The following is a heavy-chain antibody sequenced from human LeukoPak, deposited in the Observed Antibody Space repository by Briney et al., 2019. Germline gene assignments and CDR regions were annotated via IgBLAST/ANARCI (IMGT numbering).Heavy chain of an antibody. V-gene: IGHV5-51*01. J-gene: IGHJ6*03. CDR3: AREVGATSYYYYMDV. CDR1: GYSFTSYW. D-gene: IGHD1-26*01. CDR2: IYPGDYDT. Sequence: RAGESLKISCKGSGYSFTSYWIGWVRQMPGKGLEWMGIIYPGDYDTRYSPSFQGQVTISADKSISTAYLQWSSLKASDTAMYYCAREVGATSYYYYMDVWGKGTTVTVSS.